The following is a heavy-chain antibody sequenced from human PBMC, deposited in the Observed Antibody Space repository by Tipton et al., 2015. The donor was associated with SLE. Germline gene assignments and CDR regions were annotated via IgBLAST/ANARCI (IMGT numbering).Heavy chain of an antibody. V-gene: IGHV3-53*05. CDR3: AKGPYYDFWGGSDV. Sequence: SLRLSCAASGFIVSSYYMSWVRQAPGKGLAWVSIVYNDGSAHYADSVKGRFTLSRDNSKNTLYLQMNSLRVEDTALYYCAKGPYYDFWGGSDVWGQGTMVTVSS. D-gene: IGHD3-3*01. CDR1: GFIVSSYY. CDR2: VYNDGSA. J-gene: IGHJ3*01.